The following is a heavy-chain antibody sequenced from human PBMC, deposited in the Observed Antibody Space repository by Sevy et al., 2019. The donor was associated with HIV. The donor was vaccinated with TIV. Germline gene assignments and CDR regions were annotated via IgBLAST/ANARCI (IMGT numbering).Heavy chain of an antibody. CDR1: GYTLTELS. V-gene: IGHV1-24*01. J-gene: IGHJ4*02. D-gene: IGHD6-13*01. Sequence: ASVKVSCKVSGYTLTELSMHWVRQAPGKGLEWMGGFDPEDGETIYAQKFQGRVTMTEATSTDTAYMELSSLRSEDTAVYYWATVDNSAAFQYDFDYWGQGTLVTVSS. CDR3: ATVDNSAAFQYDFDY. CDR2: FDPEDGET.